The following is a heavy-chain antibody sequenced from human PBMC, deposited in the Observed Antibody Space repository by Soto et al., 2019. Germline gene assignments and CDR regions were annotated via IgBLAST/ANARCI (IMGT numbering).Heavy chain of an antibody. J-gene: IGHJ4*02. V-gene: IGHV3-30-3*01. D-gene: IGHD3-22*01. CDR3: ARSIVVITYIDY. CDR2: TSYDGSKK. CDR1: GFTFSSYA. Sequence: PVGSLRLSCGGSGFTFSSYAMHWVRQAPGKGLEWVAVTSYDGSKKYYADSVMGRFTISRDNSKNTLYLQINSLRAEDTAVYYCARSIVVITYIDYWGQGTLVTVSS.